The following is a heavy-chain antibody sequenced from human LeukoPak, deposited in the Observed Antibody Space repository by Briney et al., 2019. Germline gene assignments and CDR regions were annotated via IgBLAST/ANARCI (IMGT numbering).Heavy chain of an antibody. Sequence: PSETLSLTCAVSGGSISGSYWSWIRQPPGKGLDYMGYITNSGSTEYNPSLKSRATISVDTSKNHVSLELRSVTAADTAVYYCARGHGSPDYWGQGTLVTVPS. J-gene: IGHJ4*02. CDR1: GGSISGSY. CDR3: ARGHGSPDY. D-gene: IGHD2-15*01. V-gene: IGHV4-59*01. CDR2: ITNSGST.